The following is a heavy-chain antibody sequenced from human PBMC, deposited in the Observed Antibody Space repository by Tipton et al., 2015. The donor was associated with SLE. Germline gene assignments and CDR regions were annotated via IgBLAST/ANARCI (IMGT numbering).Heavy chain of an antibody. CDR1: GFAFSAYY. J-gene: IGHJ4*02. CDR3: SREGGDYSLDQ. V-gene: IGHV3-11*04. D-gene: IGHD4-17*01. CDR2: ISSSGNII. Sequence: QLVQSGGGLVKSGGSLRLSCAASGFAFSAYYMSWIRQAPGKGLEWVSYISSSGNIIYYADSVKGRFTISRDNTKNSLYLQMSSLRVEDTAVYYCSREGGDYSLDQWGQGTLVTVSS.